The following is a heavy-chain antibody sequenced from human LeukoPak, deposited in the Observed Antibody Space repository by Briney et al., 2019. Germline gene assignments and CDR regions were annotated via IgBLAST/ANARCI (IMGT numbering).Heavy chain of an antibody. CDR1: GGSFSGYY. J-gene: IGHJ4*02. Sequence: SETLSLTCAVYGGSFSGYYWSWIRQPPGKGLVWIGEINHSGSTNYNPSLKSRVTISVDTSKNQFSLKLSSVTAADTAVYYCARGLPYYDILTGYFTPHKYYFDYWGQGTLVTVSS. D-gene: IGHD3-9*01. CDR3: ARGLPYYDILTGYFTPHKYYFDY. V-gene: IGHV4-34*01. CDR2: INHSGST.